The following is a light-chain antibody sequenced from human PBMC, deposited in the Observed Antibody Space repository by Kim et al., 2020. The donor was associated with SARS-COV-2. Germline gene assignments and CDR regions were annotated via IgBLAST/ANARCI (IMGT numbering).Light chain of an antibody. CDR1: NIESKS. CDR3: QLWDGDSDHRV. V-gene: IGLV3-21*04. CDR2: YDV. J-gene: IGLJ3*02. Sequence: PGQTARIVCEGNNIESKSVQWYQQKPGQAPVLIIYYDVDRPSGIPERFSGSNSGNTATLTISRVEAGDEADYYCQLWDGDSDHRVFGGGTKLTVL.